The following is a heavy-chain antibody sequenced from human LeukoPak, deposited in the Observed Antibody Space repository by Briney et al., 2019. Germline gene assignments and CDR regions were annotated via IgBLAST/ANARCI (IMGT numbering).Heavy chain of an antibody. Sequence: PGRSLRLSCAASGFTFSSYGMHWVRQASGKGLEWVAVISYDGSNKYYADSVKGRFTISRDNSKNTLYLQMNSLRAEDTAVYYCAKREAFDIWGQGTMVTVSS. CDR1: GFTFSSYG. CDR2: ISYDGSNK. CDR3: AKREAFDI. J-gene: IGHJ3*02. V-gene: IGHV3-30*18.